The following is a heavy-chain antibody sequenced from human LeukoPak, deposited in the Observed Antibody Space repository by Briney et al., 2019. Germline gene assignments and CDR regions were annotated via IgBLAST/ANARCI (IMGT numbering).Heavy chain of an antibody. J-gene: IGHJ4*02. D-gene: IGHD3-22*01. CDR2: IYYSGST. CDR3: ARVYYDSSPPDY. CDR1: GGSISSYS. V-gene: IGHV4-59*01. Sequence: PSETLSLTCTVSGGSISSYSWSWIRQPPGKGLEWIGYIYYSGSTNYNPSLKSRVTISVDTSKNQFSLRLSSVTAADTAVYYCARVYYDSSPPDYWGQGTLVTVSS.